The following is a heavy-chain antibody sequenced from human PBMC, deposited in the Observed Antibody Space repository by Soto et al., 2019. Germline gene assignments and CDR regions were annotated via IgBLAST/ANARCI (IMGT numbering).Heavy chain of an antibody. Sequence: SETLSLTCTVSVGSISSYYWSCIRQPAGKGLEWIGRFYTSGSTNYNPSLKRRGTMSVYTSKNQFSLKLSSVTAADTAVYYCAREGRVVPAAKAYYYYYGMDVWGQGTTVTVS. J-gene: IGHJ6*02. CDR1: VGSISSYY. CDR3: AREGRVVPAAKAYYYYYGMDV. D-gene: IGHD2-2*01. CDR2: FYTSGST. V-gene: IGHV4-4*07.